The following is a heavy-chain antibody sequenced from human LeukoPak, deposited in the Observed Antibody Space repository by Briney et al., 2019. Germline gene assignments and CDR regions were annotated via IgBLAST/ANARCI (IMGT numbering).Heavy chain of an antibody. J-gene: IGHJ6*02. Sequence: GGSLRLSCAASGFTFSSYAMHWVRQAPGKGLEWVAVISYDGSNKYYADSVKGRFTISRDNSKNTLYLQMNSLRAEDTAVYYCARGTPSSSGWLYYGMDVWGQGTTVTISS. CDR2: ISYDGSNK. CDR3: ARGTPSSSGWLYYGMDV. CDR1: GFTFSSYA. V-gene: IGHV3-30-3*01. D-gene: IGHD6-19*01.